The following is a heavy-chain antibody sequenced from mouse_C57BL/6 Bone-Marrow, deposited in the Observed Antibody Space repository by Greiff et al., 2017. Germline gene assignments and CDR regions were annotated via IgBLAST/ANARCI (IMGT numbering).Heavy chain of an antibody. CDR1: GFTFSSYG. CDR2: ISSGGSYT. J-gene: IGHJ2*01. V-gene: IGHV5-6*01. D-gene: IGHD2-2*01. Sequence: EVHLVESGGDLVKPGGSLKLSCAASGFTFSSYGMSWVRQTPDKRLEWVATISSGGSYTYYPDSVKGRFTISRDNAKNTLYLQMSSLKSEDTAMYYCARHGYDEAYWGQGTTLTVSS. CDR3: ARHGYDEAY.